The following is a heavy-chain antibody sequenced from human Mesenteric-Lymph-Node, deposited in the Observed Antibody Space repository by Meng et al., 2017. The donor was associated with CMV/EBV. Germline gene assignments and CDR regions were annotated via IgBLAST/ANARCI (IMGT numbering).Heavy chain of an antibody. Sequence: GESLKISCAASGFTFSSYWMHWVRQAPGKGLVWVSRINSDGSSTSYADSVKGRFTISRDNAKNTLYLQMNSLRAEDTAVYYCARGLVVADAFDIWGQGTMVTVSS. J-gene: IGHJ3*02. CDR3: ARGLVVADAFDI. D-gene: IGHD2-15*01. V-gene: IGHV3-74*01. CDR2: INSDGSST. CDR1: GFTFSSYW.